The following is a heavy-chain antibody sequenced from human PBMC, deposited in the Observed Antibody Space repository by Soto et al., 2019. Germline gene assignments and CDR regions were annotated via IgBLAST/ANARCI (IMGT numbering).Heavy chain of an antibody. CDR1: GFVFKDSS. Sequence: EVLLVESGGGLVQPGGSLKLSCAASGFVFKDSSIHWVRQASGKGLEWVGRIRDRAYTYATSYAASVKGRFTISRDDSSNTAFLQMNSLKTEDTAIYYCTSLISAAQDYWGQGTRVTVSS. V-gene: IGHV3-73*01. D-gene: IGHD3-22*01. CDR2: IRDRAYTYAT. CDR3: TSLISAAQDY. J-gene: IGHJ4*02.